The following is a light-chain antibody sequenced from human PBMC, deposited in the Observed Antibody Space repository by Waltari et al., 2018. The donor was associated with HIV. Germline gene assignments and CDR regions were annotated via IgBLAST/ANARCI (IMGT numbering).Light chain of an antibody. CDR1: QSVLYSSNNKNY. Sequence: DIVMTQSPDSLAVSLGERATIHCKSSQSVLYSSNNKNYLAWYQQKPGQPPKLLIYWASTRESGVLDRFSGSGSGTDFTLTISSLQAEDVAVYYCQQYYSTPLTFGQGTRLEIK. CDR3: QQYYSTPLT. J-gene: IGKJ5*01. V-gene: IGKV4-1*01. CDR2: WAS.